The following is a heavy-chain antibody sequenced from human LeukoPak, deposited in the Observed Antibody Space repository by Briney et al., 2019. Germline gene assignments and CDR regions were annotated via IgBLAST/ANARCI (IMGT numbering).Heavy chain of an antibody. J-gene: IGHJ3*02. Sequence: SETLSLTCAVYGGSFSDYYLTWIRQPPGKGLEWIGEINHRGSTHYNPALKSRVTISLETSKKHFSLKLSSVTPADTAVYYCASYSTGFDIWGQGTVVTVSS. CDR1: GGSFSDYY. CDR2: INHRGST. D-gene: IGHD6-19*01. CDR3: ASYSTGFDI. V-gene: IGHV4-34*01.